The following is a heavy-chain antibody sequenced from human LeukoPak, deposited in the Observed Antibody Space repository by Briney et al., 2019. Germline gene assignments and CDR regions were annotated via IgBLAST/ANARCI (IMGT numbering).Heavy chain of an antibody. CDR3: ASYASGYNWLRV. Sequence: GASVKVSCKASGHTFTTYYIHWVRQAPGQGLEWMGWIHPGTGDTNYAQKFQDRVIVTRDTSIATAYMDLIRLTSDDTAVYYCASYASGYNWLRVWGQGTLVTVSS. CDR2: IHPGTGDT. CDR1: GHTFTTYY. D-gene: IGHD1-1*01. J-gene: IGHJ4*02. V-gene: IGHV1-2*02.